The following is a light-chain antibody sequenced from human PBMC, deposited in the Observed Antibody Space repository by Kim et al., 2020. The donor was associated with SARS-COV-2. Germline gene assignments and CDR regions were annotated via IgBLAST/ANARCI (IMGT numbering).Light chain of an antibody. CDR2: YSF. Sequence: SYELTQPPSVSVAPGTTAVISCAENNIGIKSVHWYQQKPGQAPVLVIYYSFDRPSGIPERFSGSNSGNTATLTISRVEAGDEADYYCQVWDDTSNHVAFGGGTQLTVL. CDR3: QVWDDTSNHVA. J-gene: IGLJ2*01. V-gene: IGLV3-21*04. CDR1: NIGIKS.